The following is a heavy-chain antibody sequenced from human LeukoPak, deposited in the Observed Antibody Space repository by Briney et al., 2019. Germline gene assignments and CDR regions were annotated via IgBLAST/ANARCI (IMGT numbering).Heavy chain of an antibody. CDR1: GGSISSSSYY. CDR3: TRLGSIAARIDY. V-gene: IGHV4-39*01. CDR2: MFYSGST. D-gene: IGHD6-6*01. J-gene: IGHJ4*02. Sequence: PSETLSLTCTVSGGSISSSSYYWGWNRQPPGKGLEWIGSMFYSGSTYYSPSLKSRVTISVDTSRNRFSLKLSSVTAADTAVYYCTRLGSIAARIDYWGQGTLVTVSS.